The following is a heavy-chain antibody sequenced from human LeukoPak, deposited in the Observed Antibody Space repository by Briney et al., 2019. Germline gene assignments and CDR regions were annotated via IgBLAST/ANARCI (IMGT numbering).Heavy chain of an antibody. J-gene: IGHJ6*04. CDR2: ISSSSSYI. Sequence: PGGSLRLSCAASGFTVSSYSMNWVRQAPGKGLEWVSSISSSSSYIYYADSVKGRFTISRDNAKNSLYLQMNSLRAEDTAVYYCAREGSSWSLLGDYYYYYGMDVWGKGTTVTVSS. CDR1: GFTVSSYS. D-gene: IGHD6-13*01. V-gene: IGHV3-21*01. CDR3: AREGSSWSLLGDYYYYYGMDV.